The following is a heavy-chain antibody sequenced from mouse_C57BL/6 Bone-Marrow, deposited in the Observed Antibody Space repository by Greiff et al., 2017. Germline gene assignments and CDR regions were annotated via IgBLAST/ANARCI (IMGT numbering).Heavy chain of an antibody. CDR2: ISSGGSYT. J-gene: IGHJ3*01. Sequence: EVKLVESGGDLVKPGGSLKLSCAASGFTFSSYGMSWVRQTPDKRLEWVATISSGGSYTYYPDSVKGRFTISRDNAKNTLYLQMSSLKSEDTAMYYCARHEGLRRCAYWGQGTLVTVSA. D-gene: IGHD2-4*01. CDR1: GFTFSSYG. CDR3: ARHEGLRRCAY. V-gene: IGHV5-6*01.